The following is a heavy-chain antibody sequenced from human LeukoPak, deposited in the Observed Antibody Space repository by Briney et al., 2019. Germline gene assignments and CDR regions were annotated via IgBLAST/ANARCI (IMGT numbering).Heavy chain of an antibody. CDR3: ARNKQLDSLYYFDF. CDR2: ISYDGSNK. CDR1: GFTFSSYA. D-gene: IGHD6-6*01. Sequence: PGGSLRLSCAASGFTFSSYAMHWVRQAPGKGLEWVAVISYDGSNKYYADSVKGRFTISRDNSKNTLYLQINSLRAEDTAMYYCARNKQLDSLYYFDFWGQGTLITVSS. J-gene: IGHJ4*02. V-gene: IGHV3-30-3*01.